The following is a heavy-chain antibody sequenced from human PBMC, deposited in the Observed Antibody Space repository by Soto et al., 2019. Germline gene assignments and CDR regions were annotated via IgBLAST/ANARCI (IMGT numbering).Heavy chain of an antibody. CDR1: GYTFTSYA. Sequence: ASVKVSCKASGYTFTSYAMHWVRQAPGQRLEWMGWINAGNGNTKYSQKFQGRVTITRDTSASTAYMELSSLRSEDTAVYYCARVVDRGAGSYYNYWGQGTLVTVSS. J-gene: IGHJ4*02. CDR2: INAGNGNT. V-gene: IGHV1-3*01. D-gene: IGHD3-10*01. CDR3: ARVVDRGAGSYYNY.